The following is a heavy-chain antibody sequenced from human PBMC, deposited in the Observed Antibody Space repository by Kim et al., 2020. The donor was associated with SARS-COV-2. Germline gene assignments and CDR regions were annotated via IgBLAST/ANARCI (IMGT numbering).Heavy chain of an antibody. D-gene: IGHD5-18*01. CDR1: GFTVSSNY. J-gene: IGHJ3*02. CDR3: ARDVGYSSEDAFDI. V-gene: IGHV3-53*01. CDR2: IYSGGST. Sequence: GGSLRLSCAASGFTVSSNYMSWVRQAPGKGLEWVSVIYSGGSTYYADSVKGRFTISRDNSKNTLYLQMNSLRAEDTAVYYCARDVGYSSEDAFDIWGQGTMVTVSS.